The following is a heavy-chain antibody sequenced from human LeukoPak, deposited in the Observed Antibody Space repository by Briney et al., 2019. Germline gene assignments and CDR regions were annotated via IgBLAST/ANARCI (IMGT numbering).Heavy chain of an antibody. J-gene: IGHJ4*02. V-gene: IGHV3-13*01. CDR2: IGTAGDT. CDR1: GFTFSSYD. D-gene: IGHD6-13*01. Sequence: GGSLRLSCAASGFTFSSYDMHWVRQATGKGLEWVSAIGTAGDTYYPGSVKGRFTISRENAKNSLYLQMNSLRAEDTAVYYCARVGIAAAVDYWGQGTLVTVSS. CDR3: ARVGIAAAVDY.